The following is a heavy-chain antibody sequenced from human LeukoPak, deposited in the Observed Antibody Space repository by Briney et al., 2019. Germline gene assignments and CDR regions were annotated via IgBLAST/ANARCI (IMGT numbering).Heavy chain of an antibody. CDR2: INTNTGNP. CDR1: AYTFTSYT. Sequence: ASVTVSFTCSAYTFTSYTMNRVRQPHGQGLERMGWINTNTGNPTYYQGFTGRFVFSLDTSISTAYLHISGPKAEDTAVYYCARDALRSCTSSSCYPGEDAFDIWGQGTMVTVSS. D-gene: IGHD2-2*01. CDR3: ARDALRSCTSSSCYPGEDAFDI. V-gene: IGHV7-4-1*02. J-gene: IGHJ3*02.